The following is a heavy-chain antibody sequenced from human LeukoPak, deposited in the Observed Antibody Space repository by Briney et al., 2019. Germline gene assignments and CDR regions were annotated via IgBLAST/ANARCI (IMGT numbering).Heavy chain of an antibody. J-gene: IGHJ4*02. CDR2: ISYDGSHK. CDR1: GFTFTNYA. Sequence: GGSLRLSCAASGFTFTNYAVQWVRQAPGKGLEWVAVISYDGSHKNYADSVKGRFTISRDNSKDTLYLQMNNLRAEDTAMYYCARDSFYGLGHYYIGSFVDYWGQGTLVTVSS. V-gene: IGHV3-30*04. D-gene: IGHD3-10*01. CDR3: ARDSFYGLGHYYIGSFVDY.